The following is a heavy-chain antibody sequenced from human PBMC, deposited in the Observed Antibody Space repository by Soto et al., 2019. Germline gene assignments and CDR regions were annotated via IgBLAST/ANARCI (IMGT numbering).Heavy chain of an antibody. D-gene: IGHD2-21*02. Sequence: ASVKVSCKASGYTFTALYMNWVRQAPGQGLEWMGWVNPNTGLTKIAQKFQGRVTMTRDTSISTAYMELTRLTSDDTAVYYCTTLRLDHWGQGTLVTVSS. J-gene: IGHJ4*02. CDR1: GYTFTALY. V-gene: IGHV1-2*02. CDR2: VNPNTGLT. CDR3: TTLRLDH.